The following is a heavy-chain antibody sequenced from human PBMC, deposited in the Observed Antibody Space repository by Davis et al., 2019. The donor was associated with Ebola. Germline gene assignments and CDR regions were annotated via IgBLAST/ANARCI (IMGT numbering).Heavy chain of an antibody. J-gene: IGHJ4*02. Sequence: GGSLRLSCAASGFTFSNAWMNWVRQAPGKGLEWVGRIRSKANSYATAYAASVKGRFTISRDDSKNTAYLQMNSLRAEDTAVYYCAKEQTHYYDSSGSDYWGQGTLVTVSS. V-gene: IGHV3-73*01. CDR2: IRSKANSYAT. D-gene: IGHD3-22*01. CDR3: AKEQTHYYDSSGSDY. CDR1: GFTFSNAW.